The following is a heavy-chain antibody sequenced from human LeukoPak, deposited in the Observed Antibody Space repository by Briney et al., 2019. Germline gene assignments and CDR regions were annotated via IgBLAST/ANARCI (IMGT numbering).Heavy chain of an antibody. CDR2: IKQDGSEK. CDR1: GFTFSSYW. J-gene: IGHJ4*02. V-gene: IGHV3-7*01. Sequence: GGSLRLSCAASGFTFSSYWMSWVRQAPGKGLEWVANIKQDGSEKYYVDSVKGRFTISRDNSKNTLYLQMNSLRAEDTAVYYCARDKIGLTTVTTGYFDYWGQGTLVTVSS. CDR3: ARDKIGLTTVTTGYFDY. D-gene: IGHD4-17*01.